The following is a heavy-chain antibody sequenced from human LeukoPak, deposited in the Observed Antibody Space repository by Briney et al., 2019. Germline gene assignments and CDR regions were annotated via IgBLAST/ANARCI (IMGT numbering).Heavy chain of an antibody. CDR2: IYYSGST. Sequence: SETLSLTCTVSGGSISSYYWSWIRQPPGKGVEWIGYIYYSGSTNYNPSLKSRVTISVDTSKNQFSLKLSSVTAADTAVYYCARHYGDYDLHYFDYWGQGTLVTVSS. D-gene: IGHD4-17*01. CDR3: ARHYGDYDLHYFDY. J-gene: IGHJ4*02. CDR1: GGSISSYY. V-gene: IGHV4-59*08.